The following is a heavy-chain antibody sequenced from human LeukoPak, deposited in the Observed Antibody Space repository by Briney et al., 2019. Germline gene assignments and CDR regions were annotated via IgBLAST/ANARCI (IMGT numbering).Heavy chain of an antibody. CDR2: INHSGST. J-gene: IGHJ6*04. Sequence: SETLSLTCAVYGGSFSGYYWSWIRQPPGKGLEWIGEINHSGSTNYNPSLKSRVTISVDTSKNQFSLKLSSVTAADTAVYYCARLRRGYRLQDVWGKGTTVTVSS. V-gene: IGHV4-34*01. CDR1: GGSFSGYY. CDR3: ARLRRGYRLQDV. D-gene: IGHD5-12*01.